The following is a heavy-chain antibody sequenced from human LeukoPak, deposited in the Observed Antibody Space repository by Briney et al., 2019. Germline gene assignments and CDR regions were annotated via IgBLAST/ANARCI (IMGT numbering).Heavy chain of an antibody. D-gene: IGHD2-2*01. CDR2: IIPIFGTA. CDR1: GGTFSSYA. CDR3: ARAPALRHCSSTSCYNWFDP. J-gene: IGHJ5*02. Sequence: SVKVSCKASGGTFSSYAISWVRQAPGQGLEWMGGIIPIFGTANYAQTFQGRVTITTDESTSTAYMELSSLRSEDTAVYYCARAPALRHCSSTSCYNWFDPWGQGTLVTVSS. V-gene: IGHV1-69*05.